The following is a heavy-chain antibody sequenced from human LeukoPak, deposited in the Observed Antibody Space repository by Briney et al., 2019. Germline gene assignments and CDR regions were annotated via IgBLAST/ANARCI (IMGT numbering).Heavy chain of an antibody. V-gene: IGHV3-48*01. CDR1: GFTFSSYA. D-gene: IGHD3-3*01. J-gene: IGHJ4*02. Sequence: GGSLRLSCAASGFTFSSYAMSWVRQAPGKGLEWVSYISSSSSTIYYADSVKGRFTISRDNAKNSLYLQMNSLRAEDTAVYYCARSAAYDFWSGYYFYWGQGTLVTVSS. CDR3: ARSAAYDFWSGYYFY. CDR2: ISSSSSTI.